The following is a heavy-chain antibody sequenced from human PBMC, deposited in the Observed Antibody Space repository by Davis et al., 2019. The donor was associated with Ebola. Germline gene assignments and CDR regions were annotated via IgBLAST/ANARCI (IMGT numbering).Heavy chain of an antibody. V-gene: IGHV3-7*01. J-gene: IGHJ3*02. D-gene: IGHD4-17*01. CDR2: IKQDGSEK. CDR1: GFTFSSYW. CDR3: ARDPDYGDYGRDAFDI. Sequence: PGGSLRLSCAASGFTFSSYWMSWVRQAPGKGLEWVANIKQDGSEKYYVDSVKGRFTISRDNAKNSLYLQMNSLRAEDTAVYYCARDPDYGDYGRDAFDIWGQGTMVTVSS.